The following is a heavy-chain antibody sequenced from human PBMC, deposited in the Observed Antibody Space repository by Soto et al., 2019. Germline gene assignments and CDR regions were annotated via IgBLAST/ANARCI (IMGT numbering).Heavy chain of an antibody. J-gene: IGHJ5*02. CDR3: ARGRFRRTWFDP. CDR2: MNPDSGNT. D-gene: IGHD3-16*01. CDR1: GYTFTNYD. Sequence: QVQRVQSGAEVNKPGASVKVSCKASGYTFTNYDIHWVRQATGQGLEWMGWMNPDSGNTGQSKQFQGRVPMTRDTSISTAYMEMSSLRSEDTAVYYCARGRFRRTWFDPWGQGTLVTVSS. V-gene: IGHV1-8*01.